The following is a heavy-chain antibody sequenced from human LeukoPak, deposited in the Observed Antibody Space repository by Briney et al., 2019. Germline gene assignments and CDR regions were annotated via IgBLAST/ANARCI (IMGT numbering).Heavy chain of an antibody. CDR2: IYYSGST. J-gene: IGHJ3*02. V-gene: IGHV4-59*01. Sequence: PSETLSPTCTVSGGSISSYYWSWIRQPPGKGLEWIGYIYYSGSTNYNPSLKSRVTISVDTSKNQFSLKLSSVTAADTAVYYCARGVGWELLRMAFDIWGQGTMVTVSS. CDR1: GGSISSYY. CDR3: ARGVGWELLRMAFDI. D-gene: IGHD1-26*01.